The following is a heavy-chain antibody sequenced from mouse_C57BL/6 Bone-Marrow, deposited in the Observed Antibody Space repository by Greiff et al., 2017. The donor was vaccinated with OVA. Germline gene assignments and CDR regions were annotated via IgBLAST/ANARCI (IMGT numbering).Heavy chain of an antibody. V-gene: IGHV1-69*01. CDR1: GYTFTSYW. D-gene: IGHD2-3*01. J-gene: IGHJ3*01. CDR2: IDPSDSYT. CDR3: ARYDGSFAY. Sequence: VQLQQPGAELVMPGASVKLSCKASGYTFTSYWMHWVKQRPGQGLEWIGEIDPSDSYTNYNQKFKGKSTLTVDKSSSTAYMQLSSLTSEDSAVYYCARYDGSFAYWGQGTLVTVSA.